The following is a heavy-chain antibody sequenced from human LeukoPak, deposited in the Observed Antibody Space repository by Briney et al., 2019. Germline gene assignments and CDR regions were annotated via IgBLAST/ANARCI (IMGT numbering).Heavy chain of an antibody. CDR1: GFTFSSYA. CDR3: AKGGWELRRAFDI. Sequence: GGSLRLSCAASGFTFSSYAMSWVRQGPGKGLEWVSAISGSGSSTYYADSVKGRFTISRDNSKNTLYLQMNSLRAEDTAVYYCAKGGWELRRAFDIWGQGTMVTVSS. J-gene: IGHJ3*02. CDR2: ISGSGSST. D-gene: IGHD1-26*01. V-gene: IGHV3-23*01.